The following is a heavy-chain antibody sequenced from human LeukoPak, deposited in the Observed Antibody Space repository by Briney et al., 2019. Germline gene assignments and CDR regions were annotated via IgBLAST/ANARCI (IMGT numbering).Heavy chain of an antibody. J-gene: IGHJ3*02. Sequence: GGSLRLSCAASGFTFSSYSMNWVRQAPGKGLEWVSAISGSGGSTYYADSVKGRFTISRDNSKNTLYLQMNSLRAEDTAVYYCAKVRDPASSDDAFDIWGQGTMVTVSS. D-gene: IGHD5-24*01. CDR3: AKVRDPASSDDAFDI. CDR1: GFTFSSYS. V-gene: IGHV3-23*01. CDR2: ISGSGGST.